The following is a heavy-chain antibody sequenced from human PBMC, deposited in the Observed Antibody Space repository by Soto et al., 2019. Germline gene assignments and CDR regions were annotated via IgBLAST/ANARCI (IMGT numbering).Heavy chain of an antibody. V-gene: IGHV1-69*13. CDR3: ARDDAGTDYYYGMDV. J-gene: IGHJ6*02. CDR2: IIPIFGTA. Sequence: GASVKVSCKASGGTFSSYAISWVRQAPGQGLEWMGGIIPIFGTANYAQKFQGRVTITADESTSTAYMELSSLRSEGTAVYYCARDDAGTDYYYGMDVWGQGTTVTVSS. D-gene: IGHD6-13*01. CDR1: GGTFSSYA.